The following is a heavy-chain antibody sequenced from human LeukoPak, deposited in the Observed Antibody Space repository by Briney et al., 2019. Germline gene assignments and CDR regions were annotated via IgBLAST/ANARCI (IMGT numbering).Heavy chain of an antibody. V-gene: IGHV4-61*02. CDR1: GGSISSGSYY. Sequence: PSETLSLTCTVSGGSISSGSYYWSWIRQPAGKGLEWIGRIYTSGSTNYNPSLKSRVTISVDTSKNQFSLKVTSLTAADTAVYYCARAPGTVAIDYWGQGTLVTVSS. CDR3: ARAPGTVAIDY. J-gene: IGHJ4*02. CDR2: IYTSGST. D-gene: IGHD5-12*01.